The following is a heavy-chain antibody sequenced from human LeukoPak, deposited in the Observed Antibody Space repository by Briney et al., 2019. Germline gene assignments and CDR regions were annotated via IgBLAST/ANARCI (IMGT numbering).Heavy chain of an antibody. D-gene: IGHD1-14*01. J-gene: IGHJ4*02. CDR1: GGSISSSSYY. CDR2: IYYSGST. CDR3: ARDITWESL. Sequence: SETLSLTCTVSGGSISSSSYYWGWIRQPPGKGLEWIGSIYYSGSTYHNPSLKSRVTISVDTSKNQFSLKLSSVTAADTAVYYCARDITWESLWGQGTLVTVSS. V-gene: IGHV4-39*07.